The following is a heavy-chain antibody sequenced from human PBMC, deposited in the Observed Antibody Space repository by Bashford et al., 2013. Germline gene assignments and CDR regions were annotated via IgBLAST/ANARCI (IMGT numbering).Heavy chain of an antibody. D-gene: IGHD2-2*01. J-gene: IGHJ6*02. Sequence: GSLRLSCAASGFTFSSYSMNWVRQAPGKGLEWVSAISGSGGSTYYADSVKGRFTISRDNSKNTLYLQMNSLRAEDTAVYYCAKDIVVVPAAMNYYGMDVVGPRDHGHRLL. CDR3: AKDIVVVPAAMNYYGMDV. CDR1: GFTFSSYS. V-gene: IGHV3-23*01. CDR2: ISGSGGST.